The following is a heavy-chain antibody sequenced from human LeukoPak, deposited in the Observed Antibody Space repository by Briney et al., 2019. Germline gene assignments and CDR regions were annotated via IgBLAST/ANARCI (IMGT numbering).Heavy chain of an antibody. D-gene: IGHD3-3*01. Sequence: ASVKVSCKASGYTFTSYDINWVRQATGQGLEWLGWMNPNSGKTGYAQKFQGRVTMTRNTSISTAYMELSSLRSEDTAVYYCARGRGGRYYDFWSGYYPDYNWFDPWGQGTLVTVSS. J-gene: IGHJ5*02. V-gene: IGHV1-8*01. CDR2: MNPNSGKT. CDR1: GYTFTSYD. CDR3: ARGRGGRYYDFWSGYYPDYNWFDP.